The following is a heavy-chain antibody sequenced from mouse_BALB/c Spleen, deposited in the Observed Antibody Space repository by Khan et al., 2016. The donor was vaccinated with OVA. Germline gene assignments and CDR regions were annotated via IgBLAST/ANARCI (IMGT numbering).Heavy chain of an antibody. D-gene: IGHD1-1*01. CDR1: GYSITSGYA. J-gene: IGHJ2*01. CDR3: ARGNYYGYYFDY. V-gene: IGHV3-2*02. CDR2: IRYSGVT. Sequence: EVQLQESGPGLVKPSQSLSLTCTVTGYSITSGYAWNWIRQFPGNKLEWMGYIRYSGVTSYTPSLTSRISITRDTSKNQFFLQLTSVTTEDTATYYCARGNYYGYYFDYWGQGTTLTVSS.